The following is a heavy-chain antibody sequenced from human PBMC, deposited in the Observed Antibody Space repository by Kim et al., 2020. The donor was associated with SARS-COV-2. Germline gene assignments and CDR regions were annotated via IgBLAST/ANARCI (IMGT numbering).Heavy chain of an antibody. Sequence: SETLSLTCAVSGGSISSSNWWSWVRQPPGKGLEWIGEIYHSGSTNYNPSLKSRVTISVDKSKNQFSLKLSSVTAADTAVYYCAGEGAFIAAVAHYYGMDVWGQGTTVTVSS. CDR3: AGEGAFIAAVAHYYGMDV. CDR2: IYHSGST. J-gene: IGHJ6*02. CDR1: GGSISSSNW. D-gene: IGHD6-13*01. V-gene: IGHV4-4*02.